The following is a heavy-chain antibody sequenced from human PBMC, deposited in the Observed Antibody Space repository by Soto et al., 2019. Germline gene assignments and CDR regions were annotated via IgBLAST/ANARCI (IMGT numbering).Heavy chain of an antibody. CDR3: ARDRGGTWMYKWFDP. J-gene: IGHJ5*02. Sequence: QVQLQESGPGLVKPSQTLSLTCTVSGGSISSEDYYWSWIRQPPGKGLEWIGHIYYIGSTCYNPSLKRRVTISVDTYRNQVSLNVRTVTAADTAVYYCARDRGGTWMYKWFDPWVQGTPVTVSS. V-gene: IGHV4-30-4*01. CDR1: GGSISSEDYY. D-gene: IGHD3-10*01. CDR2: IYYIGST.